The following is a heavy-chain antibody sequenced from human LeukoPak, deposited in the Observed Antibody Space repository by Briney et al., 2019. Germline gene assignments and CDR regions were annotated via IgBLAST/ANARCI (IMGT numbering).Heavy chain of an antibody. CDR2: IYPGDSDN. CDR1: GYSFTSYW. D-gene: IGHD1-1*01. Sequence: GESLKISWKGSGYSFTSYWIGWVRQIPGKGLEWMGIIYPGDSDNRHSPSFQGQVPLPADKSISPAYLQWSSLKAADTAMYYWAKGGPDTTQAFDIWGQGTMVTVSS. V-gene: IGHV5-51*01. CDR3: AKGGPDTTQAFDI. J-gene: IGHJ3*02.